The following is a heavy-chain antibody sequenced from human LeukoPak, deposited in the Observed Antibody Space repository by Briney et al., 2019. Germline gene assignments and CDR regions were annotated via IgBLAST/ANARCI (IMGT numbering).Heavy chain of an antibody. J-gene: IGHJ6*02. CDR1: GYSFTSYW. V-gene: IGHV5-10-1*01. CDR2: IDPSDSYT. Sequence: GESLRISCKGSGYSFTSYWISWVRQMPGKGLEWMGRIDPSDSYTNYSSSFQGHVTISADKSISTAYLQWSSLKASDTAMYYCARLTSRDGSAHYYYYYGMDVWGQGTTVTVSS. CDR3: ARLTSRDGSAHYYYYYGMDV. D-gene: IGHD3-10*01.